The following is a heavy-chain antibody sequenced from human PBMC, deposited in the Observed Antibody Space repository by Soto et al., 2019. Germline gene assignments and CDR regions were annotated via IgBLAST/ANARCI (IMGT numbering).Heavy chain of an antibody. J-gene: IGHJ3*02. CDR3: ARGYGISSSQRGAFDI. Sequence: SETLSLTCAVYGGSFSGYYWSWIRQPPGKGLEWIGEINHSGSTNYNPSLKSRVTISVDTSKNQFSLKLSSVTAADTAVYYCARGYGISSSQRGAFDIWGQGTMVTVSS. CDR2: INHSGST. D-gene: IGHD6-13*01. CDR1: GGSFSGYY. V-gene: IGHV4-34*01.